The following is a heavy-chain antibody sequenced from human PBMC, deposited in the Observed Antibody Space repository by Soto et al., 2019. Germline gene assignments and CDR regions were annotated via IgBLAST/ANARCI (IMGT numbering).Heavy chain of an antibody. CDR2: ISGSGGNT. V-gene: IGHV3-23*01. CDR1: GFTFSTFA. D-gene: IGHD2-21*01. Sequence: EVQLLESGGSLVQPGGSLRLSCAASGFTFSTFAMNWVRQAPGEGLEWVSSISGSGGNTQYADSVKGRVTISRDNSKNTPYLQMNTLRAEDTAVYYCGKCDVLTTTSGGWCNWFDPWGQGTLVSVSS. CDR3: GKCDVLTTTSGGWCNWFDP. J-gene: IGHJ5*02.